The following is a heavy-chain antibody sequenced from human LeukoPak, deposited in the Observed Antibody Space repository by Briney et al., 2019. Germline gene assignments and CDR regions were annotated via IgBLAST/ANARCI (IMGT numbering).Heavy chain of an antibody. V-gene: IGHV3-30*18. CDR2: ISYDGSNK. Sequence: QSGRSLRLSCAASGFTFGSYGMHWVRQAPGKGLEWVAVISYDGSNKYYADSVKGRFTISRDNSKNTLYLQMNSLRAEDTAVYYCAKTGQLEYFDYWGQGTLVTVSS. CDR3: AKTGQLEYFDY. J-gene: IGHJ4*02. D-gene: IGHD6-13*01. CDR1: GFTFGSYG.